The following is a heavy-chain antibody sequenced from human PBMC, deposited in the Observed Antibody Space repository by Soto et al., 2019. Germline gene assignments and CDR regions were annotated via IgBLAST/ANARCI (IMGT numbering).Heavy chain of an antibody. CDR2: ISAYNGNT. V-gene: IGHV1-18*04. D-gene: IGHD5-18*01. CDR3: ARDRVDTAMAYYFDY. CDR1: GWTFTSYG. J-gene: IGHJ4*02. Sequence: ASVKVSCKASGWTFTSYGISWVRQAPGQGLEWMGWISAYNGNTNYAQKLQGRVTMTTDTSTSTAYMELRSLRSDDTAVYYCARDRVDTAMAYYFDYWGQGTLVTVSS.